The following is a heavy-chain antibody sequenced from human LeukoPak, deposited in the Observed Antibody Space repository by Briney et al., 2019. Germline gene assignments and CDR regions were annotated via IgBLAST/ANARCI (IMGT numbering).Heavy chain of an antibody. V-gene: IGHV3-20*04. J-gene: IGHJ4*02. CDR3: AREEGGYFDY. CDR2: INWNGGST. CDR1: GFSFDDYD. D-gene: IGHD3-16*01. Sequence: RPGGSLRLSCAASGFSFDDYDMSWVRQAPGKGLGWVSGINWNGGSTGYADSVKGRFTISRDNAKNSLYLQMSSLRAEDTALYYCAREEGGYFDYWGQGTLVTVSS.